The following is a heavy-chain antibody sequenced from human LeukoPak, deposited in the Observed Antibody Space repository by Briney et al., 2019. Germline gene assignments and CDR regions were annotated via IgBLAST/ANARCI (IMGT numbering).Heavy chain of an antibody. D-gene: IGHD3-16*01. CDR2: IRGGGGTT. J-gene: IGHJ4*02. CDR3: ARAPASYVPIYYFDY. V-gene: IGHV3-23*01. CDR1: GLTLNNFA. Sequence: GGSLRLSRAASGLTLNNFAMSLVRQAPGKGLEGVSDIRGGGGTTFYADSVKGRFTISRYIYKDKLFLQMNSMRAEDTATDYCARAPASYVPIYYFDYWGQGTLVTVSS.